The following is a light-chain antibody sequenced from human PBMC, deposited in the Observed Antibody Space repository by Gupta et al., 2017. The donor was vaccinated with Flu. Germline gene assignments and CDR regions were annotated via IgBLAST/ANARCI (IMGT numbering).Light chain of an antibody. J-gene: IGKJ5*01. V-gene: IGKV1-39*01. CDR3: QQSYSTPDT. CDR1: QSISIY. Sequence: IQITQSPSSLSASVGDRVTITCRASQSISIYLNWYQQKPGKVPKLLIYAASSLQSGVPSRFSGSGSGTDITLTISSLPPEDFATYYCQQSYSTPDTFGQGTRLGIK. CDR2: AAS.